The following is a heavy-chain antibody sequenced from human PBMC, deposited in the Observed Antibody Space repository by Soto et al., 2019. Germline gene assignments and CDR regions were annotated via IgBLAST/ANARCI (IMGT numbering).Heavy chain of an antibody. CDR2: IIPIFGTA. V-gene: IGHV1-69*13. D-gene: IGHD6-13*01. J-gene: IGHJ4*02. CDR1: RGTFSSYA. CDR3: AREGIAAHTYFDY. Sequence: SVKVSCKASRGTFSSYAISWVRQAPGQGLEWMGGIIPIFGTANYAQKFQGRVTITADESTSTAYMELSSLRSEDTAVYYCAREGIAAHTYFDYWGQGTLVTVSS.